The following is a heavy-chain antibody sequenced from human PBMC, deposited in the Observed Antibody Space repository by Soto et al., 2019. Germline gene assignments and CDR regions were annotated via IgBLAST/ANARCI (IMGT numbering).Heavy chain of an antibody. V-gene: IGHV3-7*03. D-gene: IGHD3-22*01. CDR1: VVTFSSCW. CDR2: IKQYLSEK. Sequence: VVSLILSCSASVVTFSSCWISWVRQAPVNGLEWVSNIKQYLSEKYYVDSLKGRFTISRDNAKNSLYLQMNSLRAEDTSVYYCANYYYDSRGYNYDAFDIWGQGTMVTVSS. CDR3: ANYYYDSRGYNYDAFDI. J-gene: IGHJ3*02.